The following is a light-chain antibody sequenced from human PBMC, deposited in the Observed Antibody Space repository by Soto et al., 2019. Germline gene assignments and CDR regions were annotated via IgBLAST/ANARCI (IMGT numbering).Light chain of an antibody. CDR3: QQFNNYPHAPIT. V-gene: IGKV1D-13*01. CDR1: QGISSA. J-gene: IGKJ5*01. CDR2: DAS. Sequence: AIQLTQSPSSLSASVGDRVTITCRASQGISSALAWYQQKPGKAPKLLIYDASSLESGVPSRFSGSGSGTDFTLTISSLQPEDFATYYCQQFNNYPHAPITFGQGTRLEIK.